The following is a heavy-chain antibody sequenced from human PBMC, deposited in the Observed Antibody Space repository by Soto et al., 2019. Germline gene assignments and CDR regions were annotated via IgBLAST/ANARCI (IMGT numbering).Heavy chain of an antibody. D-gene: IGHD3-22*01. Sequence: GGSLRLSCAASGFTFSSYWMSWVRQAPGKGLEWVANIKQDGSEKYYVDSVKGRFTISRDNAKNSLYLQMNSLRAEDTAVYYCARERYYYDSSGYYTNFDYWGQGTLVTVSS. V-gene: IGHV3-7*03. CDR3: ARERYYYDSSGYYTNFDY. CDR2: IKQDGSEK. J-gene: IGHJ4*02. CDR1: GFTFSSYW.